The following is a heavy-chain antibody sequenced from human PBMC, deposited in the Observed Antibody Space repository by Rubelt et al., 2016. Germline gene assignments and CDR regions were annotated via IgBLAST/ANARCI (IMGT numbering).Heavy chain of an antibody. D-gene: IGHD6-25*01. Sequence: QVQLQQWGAGLLKPSETLSLSCAVYGGSFSGYYWSWIRQPPGKGLEWIGYIYCSGGTNYNPSLKSRVTISIDTSKTQFSLKLSAVAPAYTAGYYCAGASSGSPRFGFDYWGQGTLVTVSS. V-gene: IGHV4-34*11. J-gene: IGHJ4*02. CDR3: AGASSGSPRFGFDY. CDR2: IYCSGGT. CDR1: GGSFSGYY.